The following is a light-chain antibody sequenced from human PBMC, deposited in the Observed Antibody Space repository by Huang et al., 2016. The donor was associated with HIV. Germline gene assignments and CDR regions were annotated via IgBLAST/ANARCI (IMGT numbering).Light chain of an antibody. V-gene: IGKV3-15*01. Sequence: EIVMTQSPATLSVSPGERATLSCRASQSVSSNLAWDQQKPGQAPRRLIDGASTRATGIPARFSGSGSGTEFTLTISSLQSEDFAVYYCQQYNNWPRTFGQGTKVEIK. CDR3: QQYNNWPRT. J-gene: IGKJ1*01. CDR1: QSVSSN. CDR2: GAS.